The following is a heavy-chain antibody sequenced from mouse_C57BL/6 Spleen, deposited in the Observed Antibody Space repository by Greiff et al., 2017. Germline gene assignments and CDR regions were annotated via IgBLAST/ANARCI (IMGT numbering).Heavy chain of an antibody. CDR2: IYPGNSDT. Sequence: VHVKQSGTVLARPGASVKMSCKTSGYTFTSYWMHWVKQRPGQGLEWIGAIYPGNSDTSYNQKFKGKAKLTAVTSASTAYMELSSLTNEDSAVYYCTREGYSNYLYYFDYWGQGTTLTVSS. CDR1: GYTFTSYW. V-gene: IGHV1-5*01. D-gene: IGHD2-5*01. CDR3: TREGYSNYLYYFDY. J-gene: IGHJ2*01.